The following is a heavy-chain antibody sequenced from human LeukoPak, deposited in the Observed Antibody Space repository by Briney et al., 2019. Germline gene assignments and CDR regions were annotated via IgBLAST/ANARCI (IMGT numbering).Heavy chain of an antibody. Sequence: PSETLSLTCAVSGGSFTGSFWSWIRQPPGKGLEWIGEINHSGSTNHNPSLKSRGTISIDTSKKQFSLKLSSVTAADTAVYFCARRRAGLRRDLWFDLWGQGILVPVSS. V-gene: IGHV4-34*01. CDR2: INHSGST. CDR3: ARRRAGLRRDLWFDL. CDR1: GGSFTGSF. J-gene: IGHJ5*02. D-gene: IGHD2-15*01.